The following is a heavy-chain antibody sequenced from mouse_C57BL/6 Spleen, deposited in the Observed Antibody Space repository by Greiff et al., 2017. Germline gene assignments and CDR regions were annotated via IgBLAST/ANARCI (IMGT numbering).Heavy chain of an antibody. D-gene: IGHD2-4*01. CDR3: ARRDYYDYDGPDFDY. CDR1: GYTFTSYG. CDR2: IYPRSGNT. V-gene: IGHV1-81*01. J-gene: IGHJ2*01. Sequence: VQLQQSGAELARPGASVKLSCKASGYTFTSYGISWVKQRTGQGLEWIGEIYPRSGNTYYNEKFKGKATLTADKSSSTAYMELRSLTSEDSAVYFCARRDYYDYDGPDFDYWGQGTTLTVSS.